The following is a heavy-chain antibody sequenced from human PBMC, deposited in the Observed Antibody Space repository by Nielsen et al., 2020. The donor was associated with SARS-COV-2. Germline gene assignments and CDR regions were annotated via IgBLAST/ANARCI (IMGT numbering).Heavy chain of an antibody. CDR3: PRASSWYNAFDI. V-gene: IGHV2-70*11. CDR1: GFSLSTSGMC. J-gene: IGHJ3*02. CDR2: IDWDDDK. D-gene: IGHD6-13*01. Sequence: SGPTLVKPTQTLTLTCTFSGFSLSTSGMCVSWIRQPPGKALEWLARIDWDDDKYDSTSLKTRLTISKDTSKNQVVLTMTNMDPVDTATYYCPRASSWYNAFDIWGQGTMVTVSS.